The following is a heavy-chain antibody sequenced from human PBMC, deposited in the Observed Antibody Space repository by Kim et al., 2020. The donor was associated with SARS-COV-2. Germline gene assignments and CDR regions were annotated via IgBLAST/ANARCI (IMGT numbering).Heavy chain of an antibody. CDR3: AREEAYCGGDCFGYYYYYMDV. V-gene: IGHV4-34*01. CDR2: INHSGST. D-gene: IGHD2-21*01. Sequence: SETLSLTCAVYGGSFSGYYWSWIRQPPGKGLEWIGEINHSGSTNYNPSLKSRVTISVDTSKNQFSLKLSSVTAADTAVYYCAREEAYCGGDCFGYYYYYMDVWGKGTTVTVSS. CDR1: GGSFSGYY. J-gene: IGHJ6*03.